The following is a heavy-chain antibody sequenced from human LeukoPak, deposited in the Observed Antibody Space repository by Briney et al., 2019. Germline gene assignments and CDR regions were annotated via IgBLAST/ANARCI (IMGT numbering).Heavy chain of an antibody. CDR2: ISTGGTT. CDR3: ARDMSGFDS. V-gene: IGHV4-4*07. CDR1: GGSITTFY. J-gene: IGHJ4*02. Sequence: PSETLSLTCTVSGGSITTFYWSWIRQPAAKGLEWIGRISTGGTTNYNPSLKSRVTMSVDTSKNQFSLKLNSVTAADTGVYFCARDMSGFDSWGQGTLVTVSS.